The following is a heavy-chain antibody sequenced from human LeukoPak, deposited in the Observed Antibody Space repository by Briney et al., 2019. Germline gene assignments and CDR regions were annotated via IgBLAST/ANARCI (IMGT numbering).Heavy chain of an antibody. Sequence: PGRSLSLSCAASGFPFSDYYMSWIRQAPGKGRGWVSYISSSGSTIYYADSVKGRFTISRDNAKNSLYLRMNSLRAEDTAVYYCARGTGDFDYWGQGTLVTVSS. CDR1: GFPFSDYY. V-gene: IGHV3-11*04. J-gene: IGHJ4*02. D-gene: IGHD1-14*01. CDR3: ARGTGDFDY. CDR2: ISSSGSTI.